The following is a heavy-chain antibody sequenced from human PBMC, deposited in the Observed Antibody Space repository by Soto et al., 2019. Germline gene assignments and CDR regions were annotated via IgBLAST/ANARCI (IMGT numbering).Heavy chain of an antibody. CDR3: ARYGPISSSNGYYYYYGMDV. D-gene: IGHD6-13*01. CDR2: INPSGGST. CDR1: GYTFTSYY. V-gene: IGHV1-46*01. J-gene: IGHJ6*02. Sequence: VKVSCKASGYTFTSYYMHWVRQAPGQGLEWMGIINPSGGSTGYAQKFQGRVTMTRNTSISTAYMELSSLRSEDTAVYYCARYGPISSSNGYYYYYGMDVWGQGTTVTVSS.